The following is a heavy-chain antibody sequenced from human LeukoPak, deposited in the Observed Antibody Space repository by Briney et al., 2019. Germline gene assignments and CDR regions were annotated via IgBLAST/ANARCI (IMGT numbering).Heavy chain of an antibody. CDR1: GFTFSSYG. V-gene: IGHV3-30*18. Sequence: GGSLRLSCAASGFTFSSYGMHWVRQAPGKGLEWVAVISYDGSNKYYADSVKGRFTISRDNSKNTLYLQMNSLRAEVTAVYYCAKDSGYGIGIDYWGQGTLVTVSS. CDR3: AKDSGYGIGIDY. J-gene: IGHJ4*02. D-gene: IGHD5-12*01. CDR2: ISYDGSNK.